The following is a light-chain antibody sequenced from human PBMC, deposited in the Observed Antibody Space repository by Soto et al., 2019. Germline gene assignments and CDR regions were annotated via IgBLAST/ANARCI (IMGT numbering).Light chain of an antibody. CDR1: SSDVGGYDY. Sequence: QSALTQPASVSGSPGQSIAISCTGTSSDVGGYDYVSWYQQHPGKAPKLMIYDVSNRPSGVSNRFSGSKSDNTASLTISGLQAEDEADYYCGSYTSSSTYVFGTGTKVTV. CDR2: DVS. CDR3: GSYTSSSTYV. V-gene: IGLV2-14*01. J-gene: IGLJ1*01.